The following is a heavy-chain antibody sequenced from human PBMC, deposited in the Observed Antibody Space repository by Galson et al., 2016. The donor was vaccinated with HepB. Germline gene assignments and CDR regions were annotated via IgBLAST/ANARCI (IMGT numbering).Heavy chain of an antibody. D-gene: IGHD1-26*01. J-gene: IGHJ4*02. Sequence: QSGAEVKKPGESLRISCKGSGYSFTSHRISWVRQMPGKGLEWMGRIDPSDSYTNYSPSFQGHVTISADKSISTAYLQWSSLKASDTAMYYCATSRKWENDYWGQGTLVTVSS. V-gene: IGHV5-10-1*01. CDR2: IDPSDSYT. CDR3: ATSRKWENDY. CDR1: GYSFTSHR.